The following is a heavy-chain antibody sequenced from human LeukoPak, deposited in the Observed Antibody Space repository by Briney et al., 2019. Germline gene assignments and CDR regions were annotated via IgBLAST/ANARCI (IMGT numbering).Heavy chain of an antibody. CDR3: ARQTAGTLDY. D-gene: IGHD6-13*01. CDR2: ISGSGGNT. J-gene: IGHJ4*02. Sequence: GGSLRLSCAASGFTFRSYWMHWVRQAPGKGLVWVSAISGSGGNTYYAGSVKGRFTTSRDNSKNTLYLQMNSLRAEDTAVYYCARQTAGTLDYWGQGTLVTVSS. V-gene: IGHV3-23*01. CDR1: GFTFRSYW.